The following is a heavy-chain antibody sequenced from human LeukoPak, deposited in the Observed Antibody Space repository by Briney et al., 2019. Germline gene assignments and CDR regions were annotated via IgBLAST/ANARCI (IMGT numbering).Heavy chain of an antibody. J-gene: IGHJ6*02. CDR3: ARQKWEQQGRDYYFNGLDV. D-gene: IGHD1/OR15-1a*01. CDR2: IYLYGTT. V-gene: IGHV4-4*02. Sequence: SETLSLTCSVSIGSISSSKWWRWVRQSPVKGLEWIGEIYLYGTTNYNPSFTSRVTMSVDRSRNQFSLKLTSVTAADTAVYYCARQKWEQQGRDYYFNGLDVWAQGPRSSSP. CDR1: IGSISSSKW.